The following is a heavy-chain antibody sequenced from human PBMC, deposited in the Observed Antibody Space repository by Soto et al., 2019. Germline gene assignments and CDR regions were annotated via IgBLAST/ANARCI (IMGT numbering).Heavy chain of an antibody. V-gene: IGHV3-21*01. Sequence: GGSLRLSCAASGFTFSSYSMNWVRQAPGKGLEWVSSISSSSSYIYYADSVKGRFTISRDNAKNSLYLQMNSLRAEDTAVYCCARDLMYGVVRYDYWGQGTLVTVSS. J-gene: IGHJ4*02. CDR3: ARDLMYGVVRYDY. CDR1: GFTFSSYS. CDR2: ISSSSSYI. D-gene: IGHD3-3*01.